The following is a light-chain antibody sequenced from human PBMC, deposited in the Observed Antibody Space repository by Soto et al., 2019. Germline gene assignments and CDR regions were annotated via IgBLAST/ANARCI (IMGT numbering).Light chain of an antibody. J-gene: IGKJ1*01. CDR2: GAS. Sequence: EIVLTQSPGTLSLSPGERATLSCRASQSVSSSYLAWYQQKPGQAPRLLIYGASSRATGIPDRFSGSGSGTDFTLTINRLEPEDFAVYYCQQYDSSPPTTFGQGTKVEIK. CDR1: QSVSSSY. V-gene: IGKV3-20*01. CDR3: QQYDSSPPTT.